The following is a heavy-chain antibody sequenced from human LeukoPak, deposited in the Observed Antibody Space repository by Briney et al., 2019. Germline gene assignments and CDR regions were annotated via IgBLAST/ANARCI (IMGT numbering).Heavy chain of an antibody. CDR2: INWNGAWT. CDR3: AGYYYDSSRGFDL. J-gene: IGHJ5*02. Sequence: GGSLRLSCAASGFKFDDYGMSWVRQAPGKALEWVCDINWNGAWTGYADSVKGRFTISRDNAKNSLYLQMNSLRAEDTALYYCAGYYYDSSRGFDLWGQGTLVPVSA. V-gene: IGHV3-20*04. D-gene: IGHD3-22*01. CDR1: GFKFDDYG.